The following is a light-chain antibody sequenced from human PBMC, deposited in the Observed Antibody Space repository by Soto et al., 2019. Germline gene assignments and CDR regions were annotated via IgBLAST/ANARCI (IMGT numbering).Light chain of an antibody. CDR2: RAS. Sequence: DIQMTQSPSTLSASVGDRVTITCRASQTINSWLAWYRQRPGKAPKLLIYRASSLQSGVPSRFSGSGSGTEFTLTISSLQPDDFATYYCQQYNNYWTFGQGTKVEIK. V-gene: IGKV1-5*03. CDR1: QTINSW. CDR3: QQYNNYWT. J-gene: IGKJ1*01.